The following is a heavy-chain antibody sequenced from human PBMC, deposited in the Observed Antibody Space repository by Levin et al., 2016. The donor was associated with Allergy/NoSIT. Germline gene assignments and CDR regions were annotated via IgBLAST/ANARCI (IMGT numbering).Heavy chain of an antibody. CDR3: ARRLDAAGGFGAFDI. CDR1: GYSFTSYW. J-gene: IGHJ3*02. V-gene: IGHV5-10-1*01. D-gene: IGHD3-16*01. Sequence: GESLKISCKGSGYSFTSYWISWVRQMPGKGLEWMGRIDPSDSYTNYSPSFQGHVTISADKSISTAYLQWSSLKASDTAMYYCARRLDAAGGFGAFDIWGQGTMVTVSS. CDR2: IDPSDSYT.